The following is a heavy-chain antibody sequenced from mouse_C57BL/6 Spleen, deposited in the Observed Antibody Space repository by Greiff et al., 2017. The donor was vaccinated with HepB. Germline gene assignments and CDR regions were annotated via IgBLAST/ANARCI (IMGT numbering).Heavy chain of an antibody. CDR2: IDPETGGT. CDR1: GYTFTDYE. V-gene: IGHV1-15*01. J-gene: IGHJ4*01. D-gene: IGHD1-1*01. Sequence: QVHVKQSGAELVRPGASVTLSCKASGYTFTDYEMHWVKQTPVHGLEWIGAIDPETGGTAYNQKFKGKAILTADKSSSTAYMELRSLTSEDSAVYYCTRYRTTVVDAMDYWGQGTSVTVSS. CDR3: TRYRTTVVDAMDY.